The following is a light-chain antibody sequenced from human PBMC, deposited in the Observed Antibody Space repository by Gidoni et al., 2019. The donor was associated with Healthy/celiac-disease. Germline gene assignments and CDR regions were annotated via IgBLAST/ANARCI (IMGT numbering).Light chain of an antibody. CDR2: GAS. V-gene: IGKV3-20*01. Sequence: EIVLKQSPGTLSLSPGERATLSCRARQSVSSSYLAWYQQTPGQAPRLLLYGASCRATGIPDRFSGSGSGTDFTLTISRLEPEDFAVYYCQQYGSSPDTFGQGTKLEIK. CDR3: QQYGSSPDT. J-gene: IGKJ2*01. CDR1: QSVSSSY.